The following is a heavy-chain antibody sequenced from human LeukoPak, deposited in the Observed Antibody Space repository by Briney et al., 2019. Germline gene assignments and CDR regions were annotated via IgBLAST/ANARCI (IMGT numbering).Heavy chain of an antibody. D-gene: IGHD3-10*01. J-gene: IGHJ5*02. V-gene: IGHV4-34*01. Sequence: SETLSLTCAVYGGSFGGYYWSWIRQPPGKGLEWIGEINDSGSSNYIPSLKSRVTISVDTSKNQFSLNLNSVTAADTAVYYCARSGTYYNNWFDPWGQGTLVIVSS. CDR3: ARSGTYYNNWFDP. CDR1: GGSFGGYY. CDR2: INDSGSS.